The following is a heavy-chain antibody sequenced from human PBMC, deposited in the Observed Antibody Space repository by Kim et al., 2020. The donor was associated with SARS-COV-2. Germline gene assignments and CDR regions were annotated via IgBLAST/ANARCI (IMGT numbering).Heavy chain of an antibody. CDR3: ARGLWLRKVIFPGVPYDY. CDR1: GGSFSGYY. CDR2: INHSGST. Sequence: SETLSLTCAIYGGSFSGYYWSWIRQPPGKGLEWIGEINHSGSTNYNPSLKSRVTISVDTYKNQFSLKLSSVTAADTAAYYCARGLWLRKVIFPGVPYDY. D-gene: IGHD3-22*01. J-gene: IGHJ6*01. V-gene: IGHV4-34*01.